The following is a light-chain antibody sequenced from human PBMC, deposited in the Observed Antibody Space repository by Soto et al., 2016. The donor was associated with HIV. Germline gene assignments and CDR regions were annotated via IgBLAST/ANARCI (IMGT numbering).Light chain of an antibody. Sequence: SDMLTQPSSVSVAPGKTARISCGGDNIESQSVHWYQQKSGQAPVLVVYDDSDRPSGILDRFSGSNSGNTATLIINRVEAEDEADYYCQVWDSDGDHAVFGTGTTVTVL. V-gene: IGLV3-21*03. CDR1: NIESQS. CDR2: DDS. CDR3: QVWDSDGDHAV. J-gene: IGLJ1*01.